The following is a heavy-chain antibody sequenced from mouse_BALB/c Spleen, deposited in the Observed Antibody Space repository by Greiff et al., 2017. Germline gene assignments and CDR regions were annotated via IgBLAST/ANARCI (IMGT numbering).Heavy chain of an antibody. J-gene: IGHJ4*01. Sequence: QVQLKESGAELMKPGASVKISCKATGYTFSSYWIEWVKQRPGHGLEWIGEILPGSGSTNYNEKFKGKATFTADTSSNTAYMQLSSLTSEDSAVYYCASFQYYYGTQYYAMDYWGQGTSVTVSS. CDR1: GYTFSSYW. V-gene: IGHV1-9*01. CDR2: ILPGSGST. D-gene: IGHD1-1*01. CDR3: ASFQYYYGTQYYAMDY.